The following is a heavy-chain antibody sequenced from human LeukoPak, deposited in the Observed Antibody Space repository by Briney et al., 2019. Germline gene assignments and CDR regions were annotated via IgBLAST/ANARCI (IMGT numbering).Heavy chain of an antibody. Sequence: PGGSLRFSCSVSGFIFRDFSMSWVRQAPGKGLEWVAKMNEYGSEIFYVDSVKGRFTISRDNGKNSLYLQMNRLRAEDTAVYYCARPRGCGSSRCNNFDYWGQGTLVTVSS. J-gene: IGHJ4*02. V-gene: IGHV3-7*01. CDR1: GFIFRDFS. CDR2: MNEYGSEI. CDR3: ARPRGCGSSRCNNFDY. D-gene: IGHD2-2*01.